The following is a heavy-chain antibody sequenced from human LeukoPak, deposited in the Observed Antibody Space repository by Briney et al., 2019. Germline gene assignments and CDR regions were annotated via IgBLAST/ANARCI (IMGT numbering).Heavy chain of an antibody. CDR2: FDPEDGET. D-gene: IGHD3-10*01. CDR1: GYTLTELS. CDR3: ATLNYYGSGSYNY. J-gene: IGHJ4*02. V-gene: IGHV1-24*01. Sequence: ASVKVSCKVSGYTLTELSMHWLRQAPGKGLEWMGGFDPEDGETIYAQKFQGRVTMTEGTSTDTAYMELSSLRSEDTAVYYCATLNYYGSGSYNYWGQGTLVTVSS.